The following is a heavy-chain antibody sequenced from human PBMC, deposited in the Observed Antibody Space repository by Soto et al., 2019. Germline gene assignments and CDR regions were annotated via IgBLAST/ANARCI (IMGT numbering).Heavy chain of an antibody. Sequence: PGGSVGLSCAASGFTFDYYAMHWVRQAPGKGLEWVSGIIWNSGSIGYADSVKGRFAISRDNAKNSLYLQMNSLRAEDTALYYCAKDRASGSYPSFDIWGQGTMVTVSS. CDR3: AKDRASGSYPSFDI. CDR2: IIWNSGSI. CDR1: GFTFDYYA. V-gene: IGHV3-9*01. D-gene: IGHD1-26*01. J-gene: IGHJ3*02.